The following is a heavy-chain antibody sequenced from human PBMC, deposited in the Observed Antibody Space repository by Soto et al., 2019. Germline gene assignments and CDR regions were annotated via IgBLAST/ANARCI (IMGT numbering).Heavy chain of an antibody. V-gene: IGHV4-61*01. J-gene: IGHJ5*02. CDR2: VYYSGST. CDR1: GASVNSENYY. D-gene: IGHD3-3*01. CDR3: ARGVFRFLQWFDP. Sequence: PSETVSLTCTVSGASVNSENYYWSWIRQPPGKGLEWIGYVYYSGSTNYNPSLKSRATISLDTYRNQFSLKMTSMTSADTAFYYCARGVFRFLQWFDPWGQGTLVTV.